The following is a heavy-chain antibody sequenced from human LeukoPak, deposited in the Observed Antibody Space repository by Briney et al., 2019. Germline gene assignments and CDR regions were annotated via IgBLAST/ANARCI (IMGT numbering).Heavy chain of an antibody. D-gene: IGHD3-22*01. J-gene: IGHJ1*01. CDR2: INAYGSST. CDR1: GFTLSTYW. CDR3: ARDPDSGYYYH. Sequence: GGSLRLSCEAFGFTLSTYWMHWVRQAPGKGLVWVSRINAYGSSTSYADSVKGRFTISRDNAKNTLYLQMNSLSAEDTAVYYCARDPDSGYYYHWGQGTLVTVSS. V-gene: IGHV3-74*01.